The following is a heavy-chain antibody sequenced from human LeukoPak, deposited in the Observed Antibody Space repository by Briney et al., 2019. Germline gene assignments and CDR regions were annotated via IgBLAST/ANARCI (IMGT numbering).Heavy chain of an antibody. CDR3: ARWDPGVVPAAHFDY. D-gene: IGHD2-2*01. Sequence: GGSLRLSCAASGFTFSSYSMNWVRQAPGKGLEWVSSISSSSSYIYYADSVKGRFTISRDNAKNSLYLQMNSLRAEDTAVYYCARWDPGVVPAAHFDYWGPGTLVTVSS. CDR1: GFTFSSYS. CDR2: ISSSSSYI. J-gene: IGHJ4*02. V-gene: IGHV3-21*01.